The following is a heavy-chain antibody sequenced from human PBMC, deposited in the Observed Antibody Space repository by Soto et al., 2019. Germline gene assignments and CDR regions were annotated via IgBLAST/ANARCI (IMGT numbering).Heavy chain of an antibody. CDR1: GYRFTTYW. CDR2: FYPGDSDS. D-gene: IGHD1-26*01. CDR3: ARGGKGGSNFYGLDV. V-gene: IGHV5-51*01. J-gene: IGHJ6*02. Sequence: GESLKISCQASGYRFTTYWIGWVRQMPGKGLEWMGIFYPGDSDSTYSPSSQGQVTISGDKSISAAYLQWSSLKASDTAIYYCARGGKGGSNFYGLDVWGQGTTVTVSS.